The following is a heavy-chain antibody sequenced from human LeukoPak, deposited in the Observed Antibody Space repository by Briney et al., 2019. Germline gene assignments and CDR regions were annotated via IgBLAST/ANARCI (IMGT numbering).Heavy chain of an antibody. CDR2: VTASARRT. CDR1: GFAFSNYA. CDR3: AKWGFSDRSGANFHS. Sequence: GGSLRLSCEASGFAFSNYAMSWVRQAPGKGLEWVSTVTASARRTYYADSVQGRFTISRDNSNNTLFLQVNSLRADDTAVYHCAKWGFSDRSGANFHSWGQGTLVTVSS. D-gene: IGHD3-22*01. V-gene: IGHV3-23*01. J-gene: IGHJ4*02.